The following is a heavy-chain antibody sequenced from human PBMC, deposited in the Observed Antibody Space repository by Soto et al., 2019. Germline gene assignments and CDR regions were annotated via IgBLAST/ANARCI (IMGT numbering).Heavy chain of an antibody. CDR3: AKGVWSSRWYTDALDI. V-gene: IGHV3-23*01. CDR2: ISGSGGST. D-gene: IGHD6-13*01. Sequence: EVQLLESGGGLVQPGGSLRLSCAASGFTFSSYAMSWVRQAPGKGLEWVSAISGSGGSTYYADSVKGRFTISRDNSKNTLYRQMNSLRAEDTAVYYCAKGVWSSRWYTDALDIWGQGTMVTVSS. CDR1: GFTFSSYA. J-gene: IGHJ3*02.